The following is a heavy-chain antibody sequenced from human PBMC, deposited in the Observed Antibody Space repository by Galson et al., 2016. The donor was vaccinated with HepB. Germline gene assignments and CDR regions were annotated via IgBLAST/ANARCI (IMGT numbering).Heavy chain of an antibody. CDR1: GGSLSDYY. CDR3: ARNFGKTQGY. J-gene: IGHJ4*02. D-gene: IGHD3-10*01. CDR2: INRDGTT. V-gene: IGHV4-34*01. Sequence: LTCAVYGGSLSDYYWSWLRQPPGKGLDWIGDINRDGTTNYNPSLKRRVTISIDTSSNQFSLNLSSVTAADTAVYYCARNFGKTQGYWGQGTLVTVSS.